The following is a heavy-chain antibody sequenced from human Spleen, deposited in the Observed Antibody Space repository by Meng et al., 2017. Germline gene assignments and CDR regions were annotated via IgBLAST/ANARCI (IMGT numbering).Heavy chain of an antibody. J-gene: IGHJ5*02. CDR3: ARDGDYYDIGP. D-gene: IGHD3-22*01. CDR2: INPNSGVT. Sequence: LVESGAEVRKPGAYVKVSCKASGYTFNAYSMHWVRQAPGQGLEWMGRINPNSGVTNYAQNFQGRVTMTRDTSISTAYMELSSLRSDDTAVYYCARDGDYYDIGPWGQGTLVTVSS. V-gene: IGHV1-2*06. CDR1: GYTFNAYS.